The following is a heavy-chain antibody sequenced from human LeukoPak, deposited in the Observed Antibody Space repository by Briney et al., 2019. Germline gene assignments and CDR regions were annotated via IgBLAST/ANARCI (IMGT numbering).Heavy chain of an antibody. J-gene: IGHJ4*02. Sequence: GGSLRLSCAASGFTFSSYGMHWVRQAPGKGLEWVTFIRYDGTNKYYADSVKGRFTISRDNSKNTLYLQMNSLRAEDTAVYYCAKGERYYYGSGNTLDYWGQGTLVTVSS. CDR3: AKGERYYYGSGNTLDY. CDR2: IRYDGTNK. D-gene: IGHD3-10*01. V-gene: IGHV3-30*02. CDR1: GFTFSSYG.